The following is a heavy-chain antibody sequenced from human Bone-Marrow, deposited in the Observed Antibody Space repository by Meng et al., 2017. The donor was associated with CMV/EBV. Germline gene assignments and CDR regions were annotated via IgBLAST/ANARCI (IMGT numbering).Heavy chain of an antibody. CDR3: ARVPLVFRFYYGMDV. J-gene: IGHJ6*02. CDR1: GGSISSYY. Sequence: SELLSFTCNVPGGSISSYYWSWIRKPPGKGLEWIGYIYYSGSTNYNPSLKSRVTISVDTSKNQFSLKLSSVTAADTAVYYCARVPLVFRFYYGMDVWGQGATVTVSS. V-gene: IGHV4-59*01. CDR2: IYYSGST. D-gene: IGHD3-3*01.